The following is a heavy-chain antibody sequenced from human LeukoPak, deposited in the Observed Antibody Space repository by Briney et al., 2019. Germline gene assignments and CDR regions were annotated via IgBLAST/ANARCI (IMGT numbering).Heavy chain of an antibody. J-gene: IGHJ4*02. V-gene: IGHV1-69*13. Sequence: GASVKVSCKASGYTFTSYGISWVRQAPGQGLEWMGEITPIFGAANCAQTFQGRVTITADESTSTVFMELSSLRSDDTAFYYCARNPRVASTSGLNYWGQGTLVTVSS. D-gene: IGHD4-23*01. CDR2: ITPIFGAA. CDR1: GYTFTSYG. CDR3: ARNPRVASTSGLNY.